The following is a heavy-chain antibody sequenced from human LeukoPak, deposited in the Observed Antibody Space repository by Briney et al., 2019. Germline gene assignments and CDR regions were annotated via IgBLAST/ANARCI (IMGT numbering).Heavy chain of an antibody. Sequence: SETLSLTCAVCGYSISSGYYWGWIRQPPGKGLEWIGSIYHSGSTYYNPSLKSRVPISVDTSKNQFSLKLSSVTAADTAVYYCARGRSSPPFNWFDPWGQGTLVTVSS. D-gene: IGHD6-6*01. CDR1: GYSISSGYY. CDR2: IYHSGST. V-gene: IGHV4-38-2*01. J-gene: IGHJ5*02. CDR3: ARGRSSPPFNWFDP.